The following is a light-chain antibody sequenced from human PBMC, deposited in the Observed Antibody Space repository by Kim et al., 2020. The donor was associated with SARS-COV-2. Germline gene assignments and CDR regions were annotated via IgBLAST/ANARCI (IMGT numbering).Light chain of an antibody. CDR1: QSLLHSNGYNY. CDR3: MQALQTPVH. CDR2: LGS. V-gene: IGKV2-28*01. J-gene: IGKJ2*01. Sequence: DIVMTQSPLSLPVTPGEPASISCRSSQSLLHSNGYNYLDWYLQKPGQSPQLLIYLGSNRASWVPDRFSGSGSGTDFKLKISRVEAEDVGIYYCMQALQTPVHFGQGTKLEI.